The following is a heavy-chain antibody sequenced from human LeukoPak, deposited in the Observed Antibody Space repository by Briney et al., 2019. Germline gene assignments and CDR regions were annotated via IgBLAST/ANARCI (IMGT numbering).Heavy chain of an antibody. V-gene: IGHV1-69*13. Sequence: ASVTVSCKASGGTFSSYAISWVRQAPGQGLEWMGGIIPIFGTANYAQKFQGRVTITADESTSTAYMELSSLRSEDTAVYYCARVRHYGSGSTPAYGMDVWGQGTTVTVSS. CDR2: IIPIFGTA. D-gene: IGHD3-10*01. CDR1: GGTFSSYA. CDR3: ARVRHYGSGSTPAYGMDV. J-gene: IGHJ6*02.